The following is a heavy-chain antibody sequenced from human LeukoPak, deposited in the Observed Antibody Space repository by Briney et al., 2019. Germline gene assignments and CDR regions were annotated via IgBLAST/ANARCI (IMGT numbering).Heavy chain of an antibody. J-gene: IGHJ4*02. CDR2: IYYSGST. CDR3: ARGVSSWYAEPHYLDY. Sequence: SETLSLTCTVSGGSISSYYWSWIRQPPGKGLEWIGYIYYSGSTNYNPSLKSRVTISVDTSKNQFSLKLSSVTAADTAVYYCARGVSSWYAEPHYLDYWGQGTLVTVSS. V-gene: IGHV4-59*01. D-gene: IGHD6-13*01. CDR1: GGSISSYY.